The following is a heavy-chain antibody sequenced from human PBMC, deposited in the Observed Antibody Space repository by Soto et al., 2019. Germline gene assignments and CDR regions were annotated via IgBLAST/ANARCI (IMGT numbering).Heavy chain of an antibody. CDR1: GGSFSGYS. D-gene: IGHD2-21*01. J-gene: IGHJ5*01. V-gene: IGHV4-34*01. CDR3: GRVVEGATRHTDPDS. Sequence: SETLSLTCAVYGGSFSGYSWTWIRQPPGKGLEWIGEINHSGSTKYNPSLESRVTISLDTSKNHFSLKLSSVTAADTAVYYCGRVVEGATRHTDPDSWGQGILVTVSS. CDR2: INHSGST.